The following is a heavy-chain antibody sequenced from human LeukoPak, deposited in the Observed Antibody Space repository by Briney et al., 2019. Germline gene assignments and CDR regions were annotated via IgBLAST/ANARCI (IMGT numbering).Heavy chain of an antibody. D-gene: IGHD4-23*01. CDR3: ATDYGANSGGFDY. V-gene: IGHV3-53*01. Sequence: PGGSLRLSCAASGFTVSSNYMSWVRQAPGKGLEWVSVIYSGGSTYYADSVKGRFTISRDNAKNSLYLQMNSLRAEDTAVYYCATDYGANSGGFDYWGQGTLVTVSS. CDR2: IYSGGST. J-gene: IGHJ4*02. CDR1: GFTVSSNY.